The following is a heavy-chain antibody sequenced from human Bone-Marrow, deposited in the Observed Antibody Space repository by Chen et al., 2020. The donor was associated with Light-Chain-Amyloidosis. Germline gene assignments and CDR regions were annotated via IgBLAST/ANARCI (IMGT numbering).Heavy chain of an antibody. J-gene: IGHJ3*02. CDR3: AKDISYDDILPGYPADAFDI. Sequence: EVQLVESGGGLLQRGGSLRLSCAASGFALSRYAMSWVRQAPGKGLEWVSTISGSGGSRSYGASVECRLTISRDNSKNALFLQMNSLRAEDTAVYYCAKDISYDDILPGYPADAFDIWGQGTMVTVSS. D-gene: IGHD3-9*01. V-gene: IGHV3-23*04. CDR1: GFALSRYA. CDR2: ISGSGGSR.